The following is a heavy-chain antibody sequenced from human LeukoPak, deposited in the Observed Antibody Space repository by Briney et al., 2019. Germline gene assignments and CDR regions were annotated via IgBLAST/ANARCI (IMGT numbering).Heavy chain of an antibody. Sequence: GGSLRLSCAASGIIFSRYWMSWVRQAPGTGLEWVANIKQDGSEKYYVDSVKGRFTISRDNAKNSLYLQMNSLGAEDTAVYYCASGYEDYWGQGTLVTVSS. CDR2: IKQDGSEK. D-gene: IGHD2-15*01. CDR3: ASGYEDY. V-gene: IGHV3-7*02. J-gene: IGHJ4*02. CDR1: GIIFSRYW.